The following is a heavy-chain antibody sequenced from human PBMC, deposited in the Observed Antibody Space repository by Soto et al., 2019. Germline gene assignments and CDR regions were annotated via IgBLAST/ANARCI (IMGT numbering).Heavy chain of an antibody. V-gene: IGHV1-69*06. CDR1: GDTFSTSA. J-gene: IGHJ6*02. D-gene: IGHD2-2*01. Sequence: QVQLVQSGAEVKKPGSSVKVSCKASGDTFSTSAIRWVRQAPGQGLQWMAGIIPIFWTSNYAQKFQGRVTVTAHRSPSTAYLEVSNLRSEDTAMYYCARSCSTSSCHIYYYAMDGWGQGTEVTVSS. CDR2: IIPIFWTS. CDR3: ARSCSTSSCHIYYYAMDG.